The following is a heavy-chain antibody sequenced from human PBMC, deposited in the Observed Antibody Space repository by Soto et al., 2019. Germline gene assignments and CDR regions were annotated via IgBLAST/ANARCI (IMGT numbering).Heavy chain of an antibody. J-gene: IGHJ6*03. CDR2: ISGSGGST. Sequence: PGGSLRLSCAASGFTFSSYAMSWVRQAPGKGLEWVSTISGSGGSTYYADSVKGRFTISRDNSKNTLYLQMNSLRAEDTAVYYCAKVGYCSSSSCPSPYYYYYYYMDVWGKGTTVTVSS. CDR3: AKVGYCSSSSCPSPYYYYYYYMDV. CDR1: GFTFSSYA. D-gene: IGHD2-2*01. V-gene: IGHV3-23*01.